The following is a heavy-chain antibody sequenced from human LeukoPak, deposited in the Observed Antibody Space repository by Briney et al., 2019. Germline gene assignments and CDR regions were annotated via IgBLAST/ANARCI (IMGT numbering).Heavy chain of an antibody. CDR3: AKAENDIRTVAAANDP. V-gene: IGHV3-23*01. CDR1: GFTFSSYA. J-gene: IGHJ5*02. Sequence: PGGSLRLSCAASGFTFSSYAMNWVRQAPGKGLEWVSAISGSGGTTYYAGSVKGRFTISRDNSKNTLYLQMNSLRAEDTAVYYCAKAENDIRTVAAANDPWGQGTLVTVSS. D-gene: IGHD6-13*01. CDR2: ISGSGGTT.